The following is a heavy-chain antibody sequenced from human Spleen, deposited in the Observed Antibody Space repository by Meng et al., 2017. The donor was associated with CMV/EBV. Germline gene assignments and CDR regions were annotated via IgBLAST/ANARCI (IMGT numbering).Heavy chain of an antibody. V-gene: IGHV3-30*03. CDR2: IRYDGDNI. CDR3: ARDGLRYCSGIGCSDPWFFDL. CDR1: SER. J-gene: IGHJ2*01. D-gene: IGHD2-2*01. Sequence: SERVNGIRQAPGKRLEGMEVIRYDGDNIYSADTVKGQITSSRDNSKKTLDLQMNSLRAEDTAVYYCARDGLRYCSGIGCSDPWFFDLWGRGTLVTVSS.